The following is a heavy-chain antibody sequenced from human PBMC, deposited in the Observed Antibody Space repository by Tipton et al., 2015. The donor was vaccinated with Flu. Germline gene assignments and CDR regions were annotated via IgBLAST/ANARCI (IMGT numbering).Heavy chain of an antibody. CDR3: ARGAAYYYPSGSSVFGGLDV. CDR2: ISYNGTT. CDR1: GGSISSGTYY. Sequence: TLSLTCTVSGGSISSGTYYWSWIHQHPGKGLEWIGYISYNGTTYYNPSLKSRITMSVDTSKNQVSLKMSSVTAADTAVYYCARGAAYYYPSGSSVFGGLDVWGQGATVTVSS. V-gene: IGHV4-31*03. D-gene: IGHD3-10*01. J-gene: IGHJ6*02.